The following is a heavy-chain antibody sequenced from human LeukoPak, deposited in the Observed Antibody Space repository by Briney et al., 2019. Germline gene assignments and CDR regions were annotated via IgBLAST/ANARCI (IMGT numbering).Heavy chain of an antibody. CDR3: AVSPPMSDHIPHDY. Sequence: GGSLRLSCAASASTFSSYSMNWVRQAPGKGLEWVSAISGSGGSTYYADSVKGRFTISRDNSKNTLYLQMNSLRAEDTAVYYCAVSPPMSDHIPHDYWGQGTLVTVSS. J-gene: IGHJ4*02. D-gene: IGHD3-10*02. V-gene: IGHV3-23*01. CDR1: ASTFSSYS. CDR2: ISGSGGST.